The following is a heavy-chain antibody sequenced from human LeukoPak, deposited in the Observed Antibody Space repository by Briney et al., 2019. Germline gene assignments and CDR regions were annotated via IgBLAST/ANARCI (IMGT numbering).Heavy chain of an antibody. Sequence: RPGGSLRLSCAASGFTFDDYGMGWVRQPPGKGLEWVSGINWSGASTGYVDSVKGRFTISRDNAKNSLYLQMNSLRAEDTAVYYCAKDKGSVSIGVRRDYGMDVWGQGTTVTVSS. CDR3: AKDKGSVSIGVRRDYGMDV. CDR1: GFTFDDYG. CDR2: INWSGAST. J-gene: IGHJ6*02. V-gene: IGHV3-20*04. D-gene: IGHD6-6*01.